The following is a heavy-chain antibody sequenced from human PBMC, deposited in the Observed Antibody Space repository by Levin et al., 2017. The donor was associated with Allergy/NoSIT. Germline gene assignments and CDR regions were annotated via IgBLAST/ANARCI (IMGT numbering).Heavy chain of an antibody. D-gene: IGHD4-17*01. Sequence: GGSLRLSCATSGFTFGSYGMHWVRQSPGKGLEWVAIIWWHGSKEDYADSVKGRFTISRDNSQNTVFLQMSSLRPEDTAVYSCVREGFGDSGLGGDYWGQGTLVTVSS. CDR2: IWWHGSKE. V-gene: IGHV3-33*01. CDR1: GFTFGSYG. J-gene: IGHJ4*02. CDR3: VREGFGDSGLGGDY.